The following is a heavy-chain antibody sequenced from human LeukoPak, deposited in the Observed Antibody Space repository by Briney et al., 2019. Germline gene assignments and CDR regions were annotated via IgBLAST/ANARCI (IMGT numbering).Heavy chain of an antibody. D-gene: IGHD3-22*01. J-gene: IGHJ6*03. Sequence: PGGSLRLSCAASGFTFSSYEMNWVRQAPGKGLEWVSSISSSSSYIYYADSVKGRFTISRDNAKNSLYLQMNSLRAEDTAVYYCASTYYYDSSGYYWYYYYMDVWGKGTTVTVSS. CDR3: ASTYYYDSSGYYWYYYYMDV. CDR2: ISSSSSYI. CDR1: GFTFSSYE. V-gene: IGHV3-21*01.